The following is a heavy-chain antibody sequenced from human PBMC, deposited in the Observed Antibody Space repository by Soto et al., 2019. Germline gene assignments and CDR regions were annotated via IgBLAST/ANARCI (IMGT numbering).Heavy chain of an antibody. CDR3: ARVGIAVAGTGWFDP. Sequence: QVQLVQSGAEVKKPGSSLKVSCKASGGTFSSYAISWVRQAPGQGLEWMGGIIPIFGTANYAQKFQGRVTITADESTSTAYMELSSLRSEDTAVYYCARVGIAVAGTGWFDPWGQGTLVTVSS. D-gene: IGHD6-19*01. CDR2: IIPIFGTA. J-gene: IGHJ5*02. V-gene: IGHV1-69*01. CDR1: GGTFSSYA.